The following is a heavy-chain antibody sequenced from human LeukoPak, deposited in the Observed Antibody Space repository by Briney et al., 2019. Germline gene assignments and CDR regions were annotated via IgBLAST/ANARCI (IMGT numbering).Heavy chain of an antibody. J-gene: IGHJ4*02. D-gene: IGHD6-19*01. Sequence: SETLSLTCTVTGGSISGYYWSWVRQPPGKGLEWIGVIYYSGTTNYNPSLKSRVTVSVDTSKNQFSLMLGSVTAADTAVYYCARMTSYSSGCYFDYWGQGTLVTVSS. CDR3: ARMTSYSSGCYFDY. CDR2: IYYSGTT. V-gene: IGHV4-59*01. CDR1: GGSISGYY.